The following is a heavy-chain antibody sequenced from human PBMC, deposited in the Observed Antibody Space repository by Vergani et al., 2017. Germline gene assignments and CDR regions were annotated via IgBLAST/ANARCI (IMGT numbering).Heavy chain of an antibody. J-gene: IGHJ6*02. CDR2: ISAYNGNT. D-gene: IGHD5-18*01. CDR1: GYTFTSYG. CDR3: ARDPGRVQLWLRSYYYGMDV. V-gene: IGHV1-18*01. Sequence: QVQLVQSGAEVKKPGASVKVSCKASGYTFTSYGISWVRQAPGQGLEWMGWISAYNGNTNYAQKLQGRVTMTRDTSTSTVYMELSSLRSEDTAVYYCARDPGRVQLWLRSYYYGMDVWGQGTTVTVSS.